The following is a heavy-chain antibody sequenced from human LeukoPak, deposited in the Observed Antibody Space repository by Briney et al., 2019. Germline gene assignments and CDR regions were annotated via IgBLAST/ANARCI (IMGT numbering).Heavy chain of an antibody. CDR2: IYPGDSDT. D-gene: IGHD2-15*01. J-gene: IGHJ5*02. CDR1: GYSFTSYW. CDR3: ARRCSGGSCYFGGWFDP. V-gene: IGHV5-51*01. Sequence: GESLKISCKGSGYSFTSYWIGWVRQMPGKGLEWMGIIYPGDSDTRYSPSFQGQVTISADKSISTAYLQWSSLRASDTAMYYCARRCSGGSCYFGGWFDPWGQGTLVTVSS.